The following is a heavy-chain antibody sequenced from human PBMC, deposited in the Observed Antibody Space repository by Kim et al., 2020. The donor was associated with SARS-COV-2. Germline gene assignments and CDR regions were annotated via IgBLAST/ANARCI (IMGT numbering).Heavy chain of an antibody. V-gene: IGHV3-7*01. CDR3: ARDYYDSSGYSSPTHDY. Sequence: GGSLRLSCAASGFTFSSYWMSWVRQAPGKGLEWVANIKQDGSEKYYVDSVKGRFTISRDNAKNSLYLQMNSLRAEDTAVYYCARDYYDSSGYSSPTHDYWGQGTLVTVSS. CDR2: IKQDGSEK. CDR1: GFTFSSYW. D-gene: IGHD3-22*01. J-gene: IGHJ4*02.